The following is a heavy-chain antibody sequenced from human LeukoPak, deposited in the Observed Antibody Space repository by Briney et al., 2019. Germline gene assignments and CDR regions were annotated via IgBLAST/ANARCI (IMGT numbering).Heavy chain of an antibody. J-gene: IGHJ4*02. V-gene: IGHV3-23*01. Sequence: GGSLRLSCAASGFTFSIYAMSWVRQAPGTGLQWVSSITSSGDGTYYADSVKGRFTISRDNSENMLYLQINSLRVEDTAVYFCAKDRPNYYGSNGHYYRRDGDYWGQGTLVTVSS. CDR3: AKDRPNYYGSNGHYYRRDGDY. D-gene: IGHD3-22*01. CDR1: GFTFSIYA. CDR2: ITSSGDGT.